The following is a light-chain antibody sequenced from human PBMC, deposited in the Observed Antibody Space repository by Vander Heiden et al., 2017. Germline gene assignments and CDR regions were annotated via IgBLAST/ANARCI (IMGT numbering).Light chain of an antibody. CDR2: SNN. V-gene: IGLV1-44*01. J-gene: IGLJ1*01. CDR1: SSNIGGNT. Sequence: QSVLPQPPSASGTPGQRVTISCSGSSSNIGGNTVNWYQQLPGTAPKLLIYSNNQRPSGVPDRFSGSKSGTSASLAISGLQSEDEADYYCAAWDDSLSGPVFGTGTKVTVL. CDR3: AAWDDSLSGPV.